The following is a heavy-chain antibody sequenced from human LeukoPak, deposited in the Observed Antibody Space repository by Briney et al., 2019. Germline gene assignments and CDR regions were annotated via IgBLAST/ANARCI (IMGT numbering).Heavy chain of an antibody. J-gene: IGHJ5*02. Sequence: PGGSLRLSCAASGFTFSSYAMHWVRQAPGKGLEWVAVISYDGSNKYYADSVKGRFTISRDNSKNTLYLQMNSLRAEDTAVYYCARDYSLYAITGWFDPWGREPWSPSPQ. CDR2: ISYDGSNK. V-gene: IGHV3-30-3*01. CDR1: GFTFSSYA. D-gene: IGHD2-8*01. CDR3: ARDYSLYAITGWFDP.